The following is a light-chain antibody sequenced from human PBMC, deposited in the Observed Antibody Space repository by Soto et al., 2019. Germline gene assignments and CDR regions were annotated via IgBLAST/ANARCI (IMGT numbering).Light chain of an antibody. CDR2: SNS. CDR3: ASWDDNLQV. V-gene: IGLV1-44*01. Sequence: QSALTQPPSASGTPGQRVTISCSGSNSNIGSHTVNWYQQLPGTAPKLLIYSNSQRPLGVPVRFAGSKSGTSASLAISGLQSEDEADYYCASWDDNLQVFGLGTKVTV. CDR1: NSNIGSHT. J-gene: IGLJ1*01.